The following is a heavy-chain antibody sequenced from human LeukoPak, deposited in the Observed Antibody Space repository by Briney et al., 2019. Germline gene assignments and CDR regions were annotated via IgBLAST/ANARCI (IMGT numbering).Heavy chain of an antibody. CDR2: ISSSGSAI. CDR1: GFTFSDHFSDYY. D-gene: IGHD7-27*01. Sequence: GGSLRLSCAASGFTFSDHFSDYYMSWIRPAPGKGLEWVSYISSSGSAIYYADSVKGRFTISRDNAKNSLYLQMNSLRAEDTAVYYCAKLGRNYFDYWGQGTLVTVSS. CDR3: AKLGRNYFDY. J-gene: IGHJ4*02. V-gene: IGHV3-11*04.